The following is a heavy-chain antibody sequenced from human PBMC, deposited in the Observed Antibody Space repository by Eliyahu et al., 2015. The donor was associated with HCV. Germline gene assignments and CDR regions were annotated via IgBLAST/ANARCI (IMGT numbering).Heavy chain of an antibody. Sequence: QLQLQESGPGLVKPSETLSLTCTVSGGSISXSSYYWGWIRQPPGKGLEWIGSIYYSGSTYYNPSLKSRVTISVDTSKNQFSLKLSSVTAADTAVYYCASTGDEEVPAAYYYYGMDVWGQGTTVTVSS. D-gene: IGHD2-2*01. CDR2: IYYSGST. J-gene: IGHJ6*02. CDR1: GGSISXSSYY. V-gene: IGHV4-39*01. CDR3: ASTGDEEVPAAYYYYGMDV.